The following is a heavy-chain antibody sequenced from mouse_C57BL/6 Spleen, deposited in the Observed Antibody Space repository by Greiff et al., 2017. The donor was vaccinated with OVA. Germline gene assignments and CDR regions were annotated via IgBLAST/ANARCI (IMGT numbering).Heavy chain of an antibody. Sequence: QVQLQQSGAELVKPGASVKISCKASGYAFSSYWMNWVKQRPGQGLEWIGQIYPGDGDTNYNGKFKGKATLTADKSSSTAYMQLSSLTSEDSAVYFCARPHYDYDATFAYWGQGTLVTVSA. V-gene: IGHV1-80*01. CDR1: GYAFSSYW. CDR2: IYPGDGDT. CDR3: ARPHYDYDATFAY. D-gene: IGHD2-4*01. J-gene: IGHJ3*01.